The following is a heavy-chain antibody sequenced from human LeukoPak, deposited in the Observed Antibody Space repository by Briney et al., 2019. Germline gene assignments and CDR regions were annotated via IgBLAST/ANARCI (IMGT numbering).Heavy chain of an antibody. CDR2: IWYDGSNK. CDR1: GFTFSSYG. Sequence: PGGSLRLSCAASGFTFSSYGMHWVRQAPGKGLEWVAVIWYDGSNKYYADSVKGRFTISRDNSKNTLYLQMNSLRAEDTAVYYCARGSSSMWYFDYWGQGTLVTVSS. J-gene: IGHJ4*02. CDR3: ARGSSSMWYFDY. D-gene: IGHD6-13*01. V-gene: IGHV3-33*08.